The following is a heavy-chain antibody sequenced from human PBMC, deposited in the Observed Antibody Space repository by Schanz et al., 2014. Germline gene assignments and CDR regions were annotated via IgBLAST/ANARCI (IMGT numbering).Heavy chain of an antibody. J-gene: IGHJ4*02. CDR2: IYHSGSP. CDR3: ARQGDVYRLDY. V-gene: IGHV4-59*08. Sequence: QVQLQESGPGLVKPSETLSLTCTVSGASISFYDWNWIRQSPGKGLEWIGYIYHSGSPIYNPSLQRGVTITIDTSKTQFSLKMESVPAADTAMYFCARQGDVYRLDYWGQGTLVTVTS. CDR1: GASISFYD. D-gene: IGHD1-26*01.